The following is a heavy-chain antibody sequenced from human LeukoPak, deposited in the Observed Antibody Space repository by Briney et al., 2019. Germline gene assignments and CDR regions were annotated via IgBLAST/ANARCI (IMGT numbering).Heavy chain of an antibody. D-gene: IGHD6-13*01. V-gene: IGHV3-7*03. Sequence: PGGSLRLSCAVSGFTFRSYWMSWLRQAPGKGLECVASINQDGTKQYYVDSVKGRFTISRDNSKNTLYLQMNSLRAEDTAVYYCAKDDAYSSSWDAFDVWGQGTMVTVSS. J-gene: IGHJ3*01. CDR1: GFTFRSYW. CDR2: INQDGTKQ. CDR3: AKDDAYSSSWDAFDV.